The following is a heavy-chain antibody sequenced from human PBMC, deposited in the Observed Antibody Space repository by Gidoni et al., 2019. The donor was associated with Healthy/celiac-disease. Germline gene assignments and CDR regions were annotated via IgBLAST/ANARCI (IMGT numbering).Heavy chain of an antibody. V-gene: IGHV1-58*02. CDR1: GFTFTSSA. CDR2: IVVGSGNT. CDR3: AAASTIHSGTEWLWAFDI. D-gene: IGHD3-3*01. J-gene: IGHJ3*02. Sequence: QMQLVQSGPEVKKPGTSVKVSCKASGFTFTSSAMQWVRQARGQRLEWIGWIVVGSGNTNYAQKFQERVTITRDMSTSTAYMELSSLRSEDTAVYYCAAASTIHSGTEWLWAFDIWGQGTMVTVSS.